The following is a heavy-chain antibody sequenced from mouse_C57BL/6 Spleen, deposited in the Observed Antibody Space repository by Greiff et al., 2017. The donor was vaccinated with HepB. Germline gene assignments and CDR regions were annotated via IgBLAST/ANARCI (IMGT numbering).Heavy chain of an antibody. D-gene: IGHD2-1*01. CDR3: TILYGNYLAY. J-gene: IGHJ3*01. CDR2: IDPEDGDT. Sequence: VQLQQSGAELVRPGASVKLSCTASGFNIKDYYMHWVKQRPEQGLEWIGRIDPEDGDTEYAPKFQGKATMTADTSSNTAYLQLNSLTSEDTVVYYCTILYGNYLAYWGQGTLVTVSA. CDR1: GFNIKDYY. V-gene: IGHV14-1*01.